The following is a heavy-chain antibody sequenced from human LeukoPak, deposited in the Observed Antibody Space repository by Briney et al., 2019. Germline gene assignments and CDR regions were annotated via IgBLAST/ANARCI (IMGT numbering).Heavy chain of an antibody. Sequence: ASVKVSCKASGYTFTGYYMHWVRQAPGQGLEWMGRINPNSGGTNYTQKFQGRVTMTRETSISTAYMELSRLRSDDTAVYYCARVGSSGFFDYWGQGTLVTVSS. D-gene: IGHD3-22*01. V-gene: IGHV1-2*06. CDR1: GYTFTGYY. CDR3: ARVGSSGFFDY. CDR2: INPNSGGT. J-gene: IGHJ4*02.